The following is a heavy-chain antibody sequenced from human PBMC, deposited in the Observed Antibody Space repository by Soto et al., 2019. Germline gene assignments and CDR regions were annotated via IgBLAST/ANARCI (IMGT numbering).Heavy chain of an antibody. Sequence: QITLKESGPTLVKPTPILTLTCTFSGFSLSTRGVGVGWIRKPPGKALEWLALVYWDDDIWYSPSLKSRLTITKDTSKNQVVLTMANMDLVVTASYYCAHRPYGYKYYFNYWGQGTLVTVSS. CDR1: GFSLSTRGVG. CDR3: AHRPYGYKYYFNY. D-gene: IGHD5-18*01. J-gene: IGHJ4*02. CDR2: VYWDDDI. V-gene: IGHV2-5*02.